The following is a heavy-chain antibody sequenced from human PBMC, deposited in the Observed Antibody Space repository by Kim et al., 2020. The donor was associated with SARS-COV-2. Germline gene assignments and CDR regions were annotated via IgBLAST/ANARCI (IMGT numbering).Heavy chain of an antibody. V-gene: IGHV3-9*01. D-gene: IGHD2-21*01. CDR2: ISWNSGSI. J-gene: IGHJ4*02. CDR3: AKGGDGYNPPGVFDY. Sequence: GGSLRLSCAASGFTFDDYAMHWVRQAPGKGLEWVSGISWNSGSIGYADSVKGRFTISRDNAKNSLYLQMNSLRAEDTALYYCAKGGDGYNPPGVFDYWGQGTLAT. CDR1: GFTFDDYA.